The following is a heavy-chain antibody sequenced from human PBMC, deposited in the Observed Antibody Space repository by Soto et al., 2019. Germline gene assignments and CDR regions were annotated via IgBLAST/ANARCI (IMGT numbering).Heavy chain of an antibody. J-gene: IGHJ6*02. V-gene: IGHV3-30-3*01. CDR3: ARVGSSSSVESGYYYCGMDV. CDR2: ISYDGSNK. Sequence: SLRLSCAASGFTFSSYAMHWVRQAPGKGLEWVAVISYDGSNKYYADSVKGQFTISRDNSKNTLYLQMNSLRAEDTAVYYCARVGSSSSVESGYYYCGMDVSGQGPTVTVFS. CDR1: GFTFSSYA. D-gene: IGHD6-6*01.